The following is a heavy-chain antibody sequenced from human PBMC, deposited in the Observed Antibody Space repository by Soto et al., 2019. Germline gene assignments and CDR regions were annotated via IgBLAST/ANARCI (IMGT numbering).Heavy chain of an antibody. CDR2: IYYSGST. J-gene: IGHJ5*02. CDR3: ARLRSRDGYKINWFDP. D-gene: IGHD5-12*01. CDR1: GGSISSSSYY. Sequence: QLQLQESGPGLVKPSETLSLTCTVSGGSISSSSYYWGWIRQPPGKGLEWIGSIYYSGSTYYNPSLKSRVTISVDTSKNQFSLKLSSVTAADTAVYYCARLRSRDGYKINWFDPWGQGTLVTVSS. V-gene: IGHV4-39*01.